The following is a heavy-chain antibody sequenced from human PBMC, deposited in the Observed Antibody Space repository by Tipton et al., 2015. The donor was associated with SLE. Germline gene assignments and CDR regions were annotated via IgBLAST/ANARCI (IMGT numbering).Heavy chain of an antibody. CDR3: ARDDGSGYFPPVGYFHH. CDR1: GGSISVYY. D-gene: IGHD3-22*01. Sequence: TLSLTCNVSGGSISVYYWHWIRQPPGKGLEWIGYIYYSGSTNYNPSLKSRVTISVDTSKNQFSLKLRSVTAADTAMYYCARDDGSGYFPPVGYFHHWGQGTLVTVSS. CDR2: IYYSGST. J-gene: IGHJ1*01. V-gene: IGHV4-59*01.